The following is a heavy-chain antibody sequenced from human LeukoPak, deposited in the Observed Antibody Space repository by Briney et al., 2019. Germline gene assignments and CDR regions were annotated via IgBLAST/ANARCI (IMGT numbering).Heavy chain of an antibody. Sequence: PSETLSLTGTVSGGSISSISYYWGWLRQPPGKGLEWIGSMYYSGSTDYNPSLKSRVTISVDTSNNQFSLRLSSVTAADTAVYYCARNRGYYYDSSGYFRLGDAFDIWGQGTMVTVSS. CDR2: MYYSGST. CDR3: ARNRGYYYDSSGYFRLGDAFDI. J-gene: IGHJ3*02. V-gene: IGHV4-39*07. CDR1: GGSISSISYY. D-gene: IGHD3-22*01.